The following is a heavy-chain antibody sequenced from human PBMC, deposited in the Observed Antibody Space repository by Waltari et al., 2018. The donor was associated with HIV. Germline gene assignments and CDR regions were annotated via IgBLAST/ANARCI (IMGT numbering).Heavy chain of an antibody. CDR1: GFTFSGSA. V-gene: IGHV3-73*02. J-gene: IGHJ4*02. D-gene: IGHD6-19*01. Sequence: ESGGGLVQPGGSLKLSCAASGFTFSGSAMHWVRQASGKGLEWVGRIRSKANSYATAYAASVKGRFTISRDDSKNTAYLQMNSLKTEDTAVYYCTREPGVAVAGTDFDYWGQGTLVTVSS. CDR3: TREPGVAVAGTDFDY. CDR2: IRSKANSYAT.